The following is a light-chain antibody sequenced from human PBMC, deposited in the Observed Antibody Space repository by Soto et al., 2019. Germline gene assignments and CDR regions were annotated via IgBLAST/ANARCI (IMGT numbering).Light chain of an antibody. Sequence: DIQMTQSPATLSASVGDRVTLTCRASQRVSTWLAWYQPKPGKAPKLLIHDASTLMSGVPSRFSGSGSGTEFTLTIAGLQPDDFATYYCQHYNSYPWTFGQGTKVDIK. CDR1: QRVSTW. CDR3: QHYNSYPWT. CDR2: DAS. J-gene: IGKJ1*01. V-gene: IGKV1-5*01.